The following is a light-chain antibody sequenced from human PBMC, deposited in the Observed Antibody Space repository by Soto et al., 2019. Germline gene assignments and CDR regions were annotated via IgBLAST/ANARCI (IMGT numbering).Light chain of an antibody. CDR2: EDN. CDR3: QSYDSSNHAV. J-gene: IGLJ7*01. CDR1: SGSIASNY. V-gene: IGLV6-57*02. Sequence: NFMLTQPDSVAESPGKTVTISCTGSSGSIASNYVQWYQQRPGSAPTTVIYEDNQRPSGVPDRFSGSIDSSSNSASLTISGLKTEDEADYYCQSYDSSNHAVFGGGTQLTVL.